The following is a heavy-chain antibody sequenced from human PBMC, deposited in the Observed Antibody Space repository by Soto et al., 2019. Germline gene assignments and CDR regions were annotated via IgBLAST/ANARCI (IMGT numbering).Heavy chain of an antibody. J-gene: IGHJ4*02. Sequence: GGSLRLSCAASGLIVSSNYMTWVRQAPGKGLEWVSVIYIDGTTYYADSVKGRFTISRDNAKNTLILQMNNLRDDDTAVYYCARGHYVASVYWGQGTLVTVSS. V-gene: IGHV3-53*01. CDR2: IYIDGTT. D-gene: IGHD3-16*01. CDR3: ARGHYVASVY. CDR1: GLIVSSNY.